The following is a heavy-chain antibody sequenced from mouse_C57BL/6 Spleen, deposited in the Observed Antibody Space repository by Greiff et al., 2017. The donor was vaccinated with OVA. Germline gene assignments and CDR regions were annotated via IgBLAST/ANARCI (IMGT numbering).Heavy chain of an antibody. J-gene: IGHJ4*01. CDR3: ARNREYDVGYDMDD. D-gene: IGHD2-14*01. CDR1: GYTFTSYW. Sequence: VQLQQPGTELVKPGASVKLSCKASGYTFTSYWMHWVKQRPGQGLEWIGNINPSNGGTNYNDKFKSKATLTVDKSSSTAYMQLSSLTSEDSAVYYCARNREYDVGYDMDDWGQGTSVTVSS. V-gene: IGHV1-53*01. CDR2: INPSNGGT.